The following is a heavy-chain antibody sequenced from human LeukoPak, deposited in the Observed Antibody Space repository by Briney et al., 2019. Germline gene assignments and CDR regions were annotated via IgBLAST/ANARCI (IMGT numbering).Heavy chain of an antibody. J-gene: IGHJ6*03. CDR2: ISAYNGNT. V-gene: IGHV1-18*01. D-gene: IGHD6-13*01. CDR1: GYTFTSYG. Sequence: VASVKVSCKASGYTFTSYGISWVRQAPGQGLEWMGWISAYNGNTNYAQKLQGRVTMTTDTSTSTAYMELRSLRSDDTAVYYCARDRSSSWYGVVPYYYYYMDVWGKGTTVTISS. CDR3: ARDRSSSWYGVVPYYYYYMDV.